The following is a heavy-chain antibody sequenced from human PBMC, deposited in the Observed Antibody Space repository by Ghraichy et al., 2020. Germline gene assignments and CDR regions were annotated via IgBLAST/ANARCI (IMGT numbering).Heavy chain of an antibody. Sequence: GESLNISCSDSGITFRNHAMHWVRQAPGKGLEYVSSISHNGDWTYYADAVKGRFTISRDNSKNTLFLQMSSLRAEDTALYYCALQVVWGGFDYWGRGTLVTVSS. CDR1: GITFRNHA. CDR2: ISHNGDWT. CDR3: ALQVVWGGFDY. J-gene: IGHJ4*02. D-gene: IGHD2-15*01. V-gene: IGHV3-64D*08.